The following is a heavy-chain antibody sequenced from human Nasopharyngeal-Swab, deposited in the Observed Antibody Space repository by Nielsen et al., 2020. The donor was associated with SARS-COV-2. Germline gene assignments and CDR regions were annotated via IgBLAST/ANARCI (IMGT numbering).Heavy chain of an antibody. CDR1: GFIFSNYG. CDR2: ISYDVSIK. Sequence: GESLKISCAASGFIFSNYGMHWVRQAPGKGLEWVAVISYDVSIKDYADSVKGRVTISRDNSKNTLYLQVNSLSADDTAVYYCAKPVPASMGDYFDYWGQGTLVTVTS. J-gene: IGHJ4*02. V-gene: IGHV3-30*18. D-gene: IGHD2-2*01. CDR3: AKPVPASMGDYFDY.